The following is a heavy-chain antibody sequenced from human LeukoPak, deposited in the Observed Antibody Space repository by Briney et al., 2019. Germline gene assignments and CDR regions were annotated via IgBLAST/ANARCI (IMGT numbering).Heavy chain of an antibody. J-gene: IGHJ4*02. V-gene: IGHV3-30*01. Sequence: GGSLRLSCAASGFTFSSYPMHWVRQAPGKGLEWLSVISYDGSNKNYADSVKGRFTISRDNSKNTVYLQMNSLRVEDTAVYYCARDFPRNSSSGLFDYWGQGTLVTVSS. CDR3: ARDFPRNSSSGLFDY. CDR2: ISYDGSNK. CDR1: GFTFSSYP. D-gene: IGHD3-10*01.